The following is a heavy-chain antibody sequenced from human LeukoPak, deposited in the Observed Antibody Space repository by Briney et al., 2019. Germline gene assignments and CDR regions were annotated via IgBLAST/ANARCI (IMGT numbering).Heavy chain of an antibody. D-gene: IGHD6-13*01. V-gene: IGHV3-23*01. Sequence: AGSLRLSCAASGFTFRNYGMSWVRQAPGKGLEWVSSISSSGDSTYYADSVKGRITLYRDNSKNTLYVQMNSLRVEDTAVYFCAKLLGAAGSDNWGQGTLVTVSS. CDR3: AKLLGAAGSDN. CDR1: GFTFRNYG. J-gene: IGHJ4*02. CDR2: ISSSGDST.